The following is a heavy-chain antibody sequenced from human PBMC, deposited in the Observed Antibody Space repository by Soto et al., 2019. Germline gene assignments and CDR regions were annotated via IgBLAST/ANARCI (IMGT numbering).Heavy chain of an antibody. CDR3: ARGDRYSGSFSDYFDP. CDR2: IYESGRT. D-gene: IGHD1-26*01. CDR1: GASISTGGYS. J-gene: IGHJ5*02. Sequence: PSETLSLTCIVSGASISTGGYSWNWIRQPPGKGPEWIGYIYESGRTYYKPSLKSRASISMDKSRNQFSVRLTSVTAADTAVYFCARGDRYSGSFSDYFDPWGQGTLVTVSS. V-gene: IGHV4-30-2*01.